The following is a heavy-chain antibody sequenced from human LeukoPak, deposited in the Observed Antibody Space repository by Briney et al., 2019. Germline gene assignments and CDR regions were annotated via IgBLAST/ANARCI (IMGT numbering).Heavy chain of an antibody. D-gene: IGHD3-9*01. Sequence: GGSLRLSCAASGFSFSSYAMNWVRQAPGKGLEWVSGISGSGGRTYYADSVKGRLTISRDNSKNTLSLQMNSLRVEDTAVYYCAKEESDYDMLTGYYLGRGFFDYWGQGTLVTVSS. CDR1: GFSFSSYA. J-gene: IGHJ4*02. V-gene: IGHV3-23*01. CDR3: AKEESDYDMLTGYYLGRGFFDY. CDR2: ISGSGGRT.